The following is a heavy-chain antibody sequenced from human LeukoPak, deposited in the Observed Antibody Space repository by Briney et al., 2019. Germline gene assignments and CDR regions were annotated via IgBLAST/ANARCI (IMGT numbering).Heavy chain of an antibody. Sequence: GRSLRLSCAASGFTFSSYAMHWVRQAPGKGLEWVAVISYDGSNKYYADSMKGRFTISRDNSKNTLYLQMNSLRAEDTAVYYCARNGESSGYLTDFDYWGQGTLVTVSS. J-gene: IGHJ4*02. V-gene: IGHV3-30-3*01. CDR2: ISYDGSNK. D-gene: IGHD3-22*01. CDR3: ARNGESSGYLTDFDY. CDR1: GFTFSSYA.